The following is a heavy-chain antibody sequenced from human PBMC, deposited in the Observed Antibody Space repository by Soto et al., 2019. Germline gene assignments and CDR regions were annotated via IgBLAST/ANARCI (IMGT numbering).Heavy chain of an antibody. V-gene: IGHV4-31*03. J-gene: IGHJ3*02. CDR1: GGSISSGGYY. Sequence: SETLSLTCTVSGGSISSGGYYWSWILQHPGKGLEWIGYIYYSGSTYYNPSLKSRVTISVDTSKNQFSLKLSSVTAADTAVYYCASKFGELLADAFDIWGQGTMVTVS. CDR2: IYYSGST. CDR3: ASKFGELLADAFDI. D-gene: IGHD3-10*01.